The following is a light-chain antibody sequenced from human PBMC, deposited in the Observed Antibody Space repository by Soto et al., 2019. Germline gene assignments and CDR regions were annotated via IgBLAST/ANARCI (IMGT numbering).Light chain of an antibody. CDR3: QQYASASLT. CDR2: GAS. J-gene: IGKJ4*01. Sequence: EIVLTQSPGTLSLSSGERATLSCRASQSVRSNYLAWYQQKPGQAPRLLIYGASSRATGIPDRFGGSGSGTDFPLTISRLEPEDLAVYYFQQYASASLTFGGGTKVEIK. V-gene: IGKV3-20*01. CDR1: QSVRSNY.